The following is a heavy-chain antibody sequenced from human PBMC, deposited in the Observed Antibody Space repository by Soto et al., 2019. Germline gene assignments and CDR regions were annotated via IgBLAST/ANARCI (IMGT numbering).Heavy chain of an antibody. D-gene: IGHD6-19*01. Sequence: ASVKVSCKASGYTFTSYGISWVRRAPGQGLEWMGWISAYNGNTNYAQKLQGRVTMTTDTSTSTAYMELRSLRSDDTAVYYCASYSGWYDYGAFDIWGQGTMVTVSS. J-gene: IGHJ3*02. CDR2: ISAYNGNT. CDR3: ASYSGWYDYGAFDI. CDR1: GYTFTSYG. V-gene: IGHV1-18*01.